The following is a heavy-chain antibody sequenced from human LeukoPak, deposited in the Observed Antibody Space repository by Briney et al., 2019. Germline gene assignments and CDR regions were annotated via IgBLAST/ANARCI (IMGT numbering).Heavy chain of an antibody. CDR2: IDPNDGDT. J-gene: IGHJ4*02. CDR1: GYTFTDYY. CDR3: ARANFLYCSSSTCLFDY. V-gene: IGHV1-2*02. Sequence: ASVKVSCKASGYTFTDYYMHWVRQAPGQGFEWMGWIDPNDGDTNYAQKFQGRVTMTRDTSISTAHMEVSRLRSDDTAVYYCARANFLYCSSSTCLFDYWGQGSLVTVSS. D-gene: IGHD2-2*01.